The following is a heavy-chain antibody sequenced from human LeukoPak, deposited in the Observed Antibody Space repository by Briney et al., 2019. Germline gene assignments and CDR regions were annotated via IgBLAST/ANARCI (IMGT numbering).Heavy chain of an antibody. D-gene: IGHD5-18*01. J-gene: IGHJ4*02. V-gene: IGHV7-4-1*02. CDR3: ARGSANVYNYGTIYY. Sequence: ASVKVSCKASGYTFTSHAINWVRQAPGQRLEWMGWINTNTGNPTYAQGFTGRFVFSLDTSVSTAYLQISSLKAEDTAVYYCARGSANVYNYGTIYYWGQGTLVTVSS. CDR2: INTNTGNP. CDR1: GYTFTSHA.